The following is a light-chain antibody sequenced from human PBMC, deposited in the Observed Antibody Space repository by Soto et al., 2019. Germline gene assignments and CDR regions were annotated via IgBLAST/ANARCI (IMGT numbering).Light chain of an antibody. CDR1: QSVSSN. CDR2: GAS. CDR3: QHSWA. Sequence: ELVMTQSPATLSVSPGERATLSCRASQSVSSNLAWYQQKPGQAPRLLIYGASTMATGIPARFSGSGSGTEFTLTISSLQSEDFSVYYCQHSWAFGQGTKVEIK. J-gene: IGKJ1*01. V-gene: IGKV3-15*01.